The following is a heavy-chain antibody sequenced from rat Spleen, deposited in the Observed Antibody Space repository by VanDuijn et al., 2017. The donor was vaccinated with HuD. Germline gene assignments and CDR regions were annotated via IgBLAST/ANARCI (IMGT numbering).Heavy chain of an antibody. J-gene: IGHJ3*01. D-gene: IGHD1-12*01. V-gene: IGHV2S12*01. CDR3: TRDHSSWGNYYPGGFAF. Sequence: QVQLKESGPGLVRPSQTLSLTCTVSGFSLTSNGVIWVRQPPGKGLEWIATISSGGNTYYNSGLKSRLSFSRDTSKSQVFLKMNSLQTEDTAIYFCTRDHSSWGNYYPGGFAFWGQGTLVTVSS. CDR2: ISSGGNT. CDR1: GFSLTSNG.